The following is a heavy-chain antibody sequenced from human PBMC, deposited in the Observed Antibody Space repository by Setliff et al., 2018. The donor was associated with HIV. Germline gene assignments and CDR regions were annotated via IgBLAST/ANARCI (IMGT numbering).Heavy chain of an antibody. J-gene: IGHJ6*02. CDR1: GGSITSGTYY. CDR2: IYYSGST. V-gene: IGHV4-31*03. D-gene: IGHD2-15*01. CDR3: ARDEGVVAATETYYYNGLDV. Sequence: TLSLTCTVSGGSITSGTYYWNWIRQQPGKGLEWIGYIYYSGSTYYNPSLKSRITISVDTSKNQFSLTLNSVTAADTAVYYCARDEGVVAATETYYYNGLDVWGQGTTVTVSS.